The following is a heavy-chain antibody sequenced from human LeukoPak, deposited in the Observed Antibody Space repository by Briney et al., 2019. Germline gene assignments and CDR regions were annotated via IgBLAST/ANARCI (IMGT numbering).Heavy chain of an antibody. D-gene: IGHD5-18*01. CDR1: GGSFSGYY. V-gene: IGHV4-59*08. Sequence: PSETLSLTCAVYGGSFSGYYWSWIRQPPGKGLEWIGYIYYSGSTNYNPSLKSRVTISVNTSKNQFSLKLSSETAADTAVYYCARYGDTAMPWYFDYWGQGTLVTVSS. CDR2: IYYSGST. CDR3: ARYGDTAMPWYFDY. J-gene: IGHJ4*02.